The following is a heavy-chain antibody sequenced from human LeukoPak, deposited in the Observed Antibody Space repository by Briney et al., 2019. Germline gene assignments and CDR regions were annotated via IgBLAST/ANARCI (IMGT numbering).Heavy chain of an antibody. Sequence: SETLSLTCIVSGGSISSYYWSWIRQPPAKGLEWIGVIYYIGSTNYNPALKSRVTISVDTPKNPFSLKLSSVTAAHTAVYYCPQGGRYYFDYWGQGTLVTVSS. CDR1: GGSISSYY. J-gene: IGHJ4*02. V-gene: IGHV4-59*01. CDR2: IYYIGST. CDR3: PQGGRYYFDY.